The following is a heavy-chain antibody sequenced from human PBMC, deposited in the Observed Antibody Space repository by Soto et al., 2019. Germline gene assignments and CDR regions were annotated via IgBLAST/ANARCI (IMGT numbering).Heavy chain of an antibody. CDR2: IYHSGST. CDR1: GDSISSGDYY. Sequence: SDTLSLTCTVSGDSISSGDYYWSWIRQPPGKGLEWIGYIYHSGSTYYNPSLKSRVTILVDRSKNQFSLKLSSVTAADTAVYYCARGEVVALGYWGQGTLVNVSS. J-gene: IGHJ4*02. CDR3: ARGEVVALGY. D-gene: IGHD2-15*01. V-gene: IGHV4-30-2*01.